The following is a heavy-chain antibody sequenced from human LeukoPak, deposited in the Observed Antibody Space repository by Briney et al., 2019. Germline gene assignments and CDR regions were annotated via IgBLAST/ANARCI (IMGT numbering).Heavy chain of an antibody. CDR2: IGRSGTTI. Sequence: PGRSLRLSCAASGFTFSDYTMNWVRQAPGKGLEWVSFIGRSGTTIYYADSVKGRFTCSRDNAKNSLHLQMNSLRAEDTAVYYCATNHPNGGGGRYFDWSPIDWGQGTLVTVSS. V-gene: IGHV3-48*03. CDR3: ATNHPNGGGGRYFDWSPID. J-gene: IGHJ4*02. CDR1: GFTFSDYT. D-gene: IGHD3-9*01.